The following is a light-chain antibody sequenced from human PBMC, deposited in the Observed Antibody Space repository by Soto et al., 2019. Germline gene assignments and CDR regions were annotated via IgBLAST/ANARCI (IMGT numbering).Light chain of an antibody. CDR1: QSISHW. CDR3: QHYNSYPYT. Sequence: DIQMTQSPYTLSASVGDRVTITCRASQSISHWLAWFQQKPGKAPKLLMYRASILESGVPSRFSGGASGTEFTLTINGLQPDDFATYYCQHYNSYPYTFGQGTKVEIK. J-gene: IGKJ2*01. CDR2: RAS. V-gene: IGKV1-5*03.